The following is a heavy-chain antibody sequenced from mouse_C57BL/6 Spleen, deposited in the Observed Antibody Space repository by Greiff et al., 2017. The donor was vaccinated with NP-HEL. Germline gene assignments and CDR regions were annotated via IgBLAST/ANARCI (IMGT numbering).Heavy chain of an antibody. CDR2: IYPGSGNT. CDR1: GYSFTSYY. J-gene: IGHJ2*01. D-gene: IGHD3-3*01. V-gene: IGHV1-66*01. CDR3: ARGEGRFDY. Sequence: VKLMESGPELVKPGASVKISCKASGYSFTSYYIHWVKQRPGQGLEWIGWIYPGSGNTKYNEKFKGKATLTADTSSSTAYMQLSSLTSEDSAVYYCARGEGRFDYWGQGTTLTVSS.